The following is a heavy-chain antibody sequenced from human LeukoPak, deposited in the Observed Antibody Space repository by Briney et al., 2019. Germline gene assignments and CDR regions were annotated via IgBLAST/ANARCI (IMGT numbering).Heavy chain of an antibody. CDR3: ARTPVTPAASDY. V-gene: IGHV4-38-2*01. CDR2: IYHSGST. CDR1: GYSISSGYY. J-gene: IGHJ4*02. Sequence: SETLSLTCAVSGYSISSGYYWGWIRQPPGKGLEWIGSIYHSGSTYYNPSLKSRVTISADTSKNQFSLKLSSVTAADTAVYYCARTPVTPAASDYWGQGTLVTVSS. D-gene: IGHD2-2*01.